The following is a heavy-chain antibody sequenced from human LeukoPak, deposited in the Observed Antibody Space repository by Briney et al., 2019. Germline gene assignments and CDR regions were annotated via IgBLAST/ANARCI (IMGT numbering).Heavy chain of an antibody. V-gene: IGHV3-66*04. CDR3: VTHNWND. CDR2: IYSDANT. D-gene: IGHD1-20*01. J-gene: IGHJ4*02. CDR1: GFTFGDYA. Sequence: GGSLRLSCTASGFTFGDYAMSWVRQAPGKGLEWVSVIYSDANTYYADSVKGRFTISRDNSKNTLYFQMNSLRVEDTAVYYCVTHNWNDWGQGTLVTVSS.